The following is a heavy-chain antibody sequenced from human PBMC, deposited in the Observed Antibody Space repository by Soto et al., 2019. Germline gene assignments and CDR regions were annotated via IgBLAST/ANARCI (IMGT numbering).Heavy chain of an antibody. CDR1: GGSISSGDYY. V-gene: IGHV4-30-4*01. CDR3: ARAGDSSSWYVVSGFDY. Sequence: SETLSLTCTVSGGSISSGDYYWSWIRQPPGKGLEWIGYIYYSGSTYYNPSLKSRVTISVDTSKNQFSLKLSSVTAADTAVYYCARAGDSSSWYVVSGFDYWGQGTLVTVSS. D-gene: IGHD6-13*01. CDR2: IYYSGST. J-gene: IGHJ4*02.